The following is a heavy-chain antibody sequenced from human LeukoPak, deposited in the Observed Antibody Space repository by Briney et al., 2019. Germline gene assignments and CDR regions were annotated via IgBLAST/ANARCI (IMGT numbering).Heavy chain of an antibody. CDR2: ISSSSSTI. CDR3: AKDIDGDYVNWFDP. D-gene: IGHD4-17*01. V-gene: IGHV3-48*02. J-gene: IGHJ5*02. Sequence: GGSLRLSCAVSGFTFRNYAMNWVRQTPGKGLEWVSYISSSSSTIYYADSVKGRFTISRDNAKNSLYLQMNSLRDEDTAVYYCAKDIDGDYVNWFDPWGQGTLVTVSS. CDR1: GFTFRNYA.